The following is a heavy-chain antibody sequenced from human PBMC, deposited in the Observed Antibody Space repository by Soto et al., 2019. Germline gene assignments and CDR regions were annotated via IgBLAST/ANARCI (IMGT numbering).Heavy chain of an antibody. J-gene: IGHJ5*02. CDR3: AREKTGYSSGWYGLRSDNWFDP. D-gene: IGHD6-19*01. Sequence: PSETLSLTCTFSGFSISSYYWILIRQPPGKGLEWIGYIYYSGSTNYNPSLKSRVTISVDTSKNQFSLKLSSVTAADTAVYYCAREKTGYSSGWYGLRSDNWFDPWGQGTLVTVSS. CDR1: GFSISSYY. CDR2: IYYSGST. V-gene: IGHV4-59*01.